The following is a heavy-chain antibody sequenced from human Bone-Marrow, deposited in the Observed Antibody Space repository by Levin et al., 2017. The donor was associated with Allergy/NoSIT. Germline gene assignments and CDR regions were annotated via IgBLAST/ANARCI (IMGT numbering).Heavy chain of an antibody. CDR1: GFSLRSSGMC. D-gene: IGHD3-9*01. CDR3: ARTGRKYDTLTGYNYYFDY. CDR2: IDWDGDK. V-gene: IGHV2-70*16. J-gene: IGHJ4*02. Sequence: QTLSLTCTFSGFSLRSSGMCVSWIRQPPGKALEWLARIDWDGDKFYSPSLETRLTISKDASKSRVVLTMTKLDPVDTATYYCARTGRKYDTLTGYNYYFDYWGQGTLVTVSS.